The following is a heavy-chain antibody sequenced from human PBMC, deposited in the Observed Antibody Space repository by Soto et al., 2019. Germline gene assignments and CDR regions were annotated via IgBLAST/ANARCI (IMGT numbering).Heavy chain of an antibody. CDR1: GGSINTNNYY. CDR2: IYYNSHA. D-gene: IGHD2-21*02. J-gene: IGHJ4*02. CDR3: ATIMVPASRHIDFDY. Sequence: PSETLSLTCSASGGSINTNNYYWGWIRQSPGQVLEWIVNIYYNSHANYNPSLKGLATISQDMSKNQYFLKLTSRTAADTAKYYCATIMVPASRHIDFDYWGQGTLVTVSS. V-gene: IGHV4-61*05.